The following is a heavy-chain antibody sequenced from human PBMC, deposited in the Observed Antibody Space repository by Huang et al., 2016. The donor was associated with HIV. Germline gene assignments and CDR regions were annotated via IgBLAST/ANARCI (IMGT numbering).Heavy chain of an antibody. CDR3: ARMFKYDSGGYWGNDAFDI. CDR2: ISDSGST. V-gene: IGHV4-34*02. CDR1: GGSFSGPY. J-gene: IGHJ3*02. Sequence: QVQLQQWGAELLKPSETLSLTFAVSGGSFSGPYWTGTRQPPGRGTERIGEISDSGSTTYNPALKSRVTMSGATSQSQCSLKLNSVTAADTAIYYCARMFKYDSGGYWGNDAFDIWGQGTMVTVSS. D-gene: IGHD3-22*01.